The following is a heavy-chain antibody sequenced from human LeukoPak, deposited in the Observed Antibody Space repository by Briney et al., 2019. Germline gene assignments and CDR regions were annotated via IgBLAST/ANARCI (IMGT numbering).Heavy chain of an antibody. CDR1: GFTFSNAW. CDR3: ARENPYSSGRWWGFDP. J-gene: IGHJ5*02. D-gene: IGHD6-19*01. CDR2: IKSKTDGGTT. Sequence: GGSLRPSCAASGFTFSNAWMSWVRQAPGKGLEWVGRIKSKTDGGTTDYAAPVKGRFTISRDDSKNTLYLQMNSLKTEDTAVYYCARENPYSSGRWWGFDPWGQGTLVTVSS. V-gene: IGHV3-15*01.